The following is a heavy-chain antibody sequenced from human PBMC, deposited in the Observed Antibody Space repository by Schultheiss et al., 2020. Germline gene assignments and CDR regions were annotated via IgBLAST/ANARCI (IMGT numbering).Heavy chain of an antibody. V-gene: IGHV3-9*01. CDR1: GFTFDDYA. Sequence: GGSLRLSCAASGFTFDDYAMHWVRQAPGKGLEWVSGISWNSGSIGYADSVKGRFTISRDNSKNTLYLQMNSLRAEDTAVYYCAKDPRIAAAGPHYFDYWGQGTLVTVSS. D-gene: IGHD6-13*01. J-gene: IGHJ4*02. CDR2: ISWNSGSI. CDR3: AKDPRIAAAGPHYFDY.